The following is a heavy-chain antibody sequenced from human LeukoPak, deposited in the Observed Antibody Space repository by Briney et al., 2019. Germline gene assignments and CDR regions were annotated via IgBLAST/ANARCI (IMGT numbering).Heavy chain of an antibody. D-gene: IGHD1-26*01. CDR3: ARVGSGSYYYFDY. Sequence: TSETLSLTSTASGGSISSSDYYWHWIRQPPEKRLEWIGSISYSGNTYYNPSLKSPVTISVDTSKNQFSLKLSSVTAADTAVYSCARVGSGSYYYFDYWGQGTLVTVSS. J-gene: IGHJ4*02. CDR2: ISYSGNT. CDR1: GGSISSSDYY. V-gene: IGHV4-39*07.